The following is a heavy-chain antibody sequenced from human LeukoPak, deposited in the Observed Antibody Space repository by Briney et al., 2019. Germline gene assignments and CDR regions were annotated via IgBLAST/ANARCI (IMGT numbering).Heavy chain of an antibody. CDR3: ARGVIGDGYNFFGSTTDY. V-gene: IGHV1-69*13. Sequence: SVKVSCKASGGTFSSYAISWVRQAPGQGLEWMGGIIPIFGTANYAQKFQGRVTITADESTSTAYMELSSLRSEDTAVYYCARGVIGDGYNFFGSTTDYWGQGTLVTVSS. D-gene: IGHD5-24*01. CDR1: GGTFSSYA. J-gene: IGHJ4*02. CDR2: IIPIFGTA.